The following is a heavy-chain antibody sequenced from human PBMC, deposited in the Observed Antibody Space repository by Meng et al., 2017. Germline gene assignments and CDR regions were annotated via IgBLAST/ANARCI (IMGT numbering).Heavy chain of an antibody. J-gene: IGHJ6*02. CDR2: ISGSGGST. CDR3: AKDRYGSSSWFSFYYYYGMDV. V-gene: IGHV3-23*01. Sequence: ETLSLTCAASGFTFSSYAMSWVRQAPGKGLEWVSAISGSGGSTYYADSVKGRFTISRDNSKNTLYLQMNSLRAEDTAVYYCAKDRYGSSSWFSFYYYYGMDVWGQGTTVTVSS. CDR1: GFTFSSYA. D-gene: IGHD6-13*01.